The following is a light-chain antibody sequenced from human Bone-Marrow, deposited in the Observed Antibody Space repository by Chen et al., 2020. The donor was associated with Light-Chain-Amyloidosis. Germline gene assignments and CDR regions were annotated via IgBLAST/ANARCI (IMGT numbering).Light chain of an antibody. CDR2: EDD. Sequence: NFMLTQPHSVSESPGKTVIISCTRSSGSIATNYVQWYQQRPGSSSTTVIYEDDQRPSGVPDRFSGSIDRSSNSASLTISGLKNEDEADYYCQSYQGSSQGVFGGGTKLTVL. CDR1: SGSIATNY. CDR3: QSYQGSSQGV. V-gene: IGLV6-57*01. J-gene: IGLJ3*02.